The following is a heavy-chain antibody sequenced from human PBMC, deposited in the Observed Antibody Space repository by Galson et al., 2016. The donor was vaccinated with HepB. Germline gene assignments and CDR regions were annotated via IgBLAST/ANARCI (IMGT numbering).Heavy chain of an antibody. V-gene: IGHV3-66*01. D-gene: IGHD2-15*01. CDR1: GISVGINY. J-gene: IGHJ4*02. CDR3: AKDKGRGYCSGGNRYNLYLDY. Sequence: SLRLSCAVSGISVGINYMTWVRQVPGKGLEWVSVIYSGDNTYYADSVKGRFTISRDISKNTLNLQMNSLRGDDTAVYYCAKDKGRGYCSGGNRYNLYLDYWGQGTLVAVSS. CDR2: IYSGDNT.